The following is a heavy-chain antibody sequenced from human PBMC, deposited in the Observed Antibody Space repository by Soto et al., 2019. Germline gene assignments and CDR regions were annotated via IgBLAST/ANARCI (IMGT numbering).Heavy chain of an antibody. CDR2: ISGSGGST. V-gene: IGHV3-23*01. CDR3: AKDRKQWLVGVNWFDP. CDR1: GFTFSSYA. D-gene: IGHD6-19*01. J-gene: IGHJ5*02. Sequence: GGSLRLSCAASGFTFSSYAMSWVRQAPGKGLEWVSAISGSGGSTYYADSVKGRFTISRDNSKNTLYLQMNSLRAEDTAVYYCAKDRKQWLVGVNWFDPWGQGTLVTVSS.